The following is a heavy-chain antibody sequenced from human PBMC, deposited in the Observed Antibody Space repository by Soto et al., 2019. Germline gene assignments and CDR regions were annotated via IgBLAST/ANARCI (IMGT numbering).Heavy chain of an antibody. V-gene: IGHV4-39*01. D-gene: IGHD6-19*01. CDR1: GGSISSSSYY. CDR2: IYYSGST. J-gene: IGHJ4*02. CDR3: ARSSGWYRGGFDY. Sequence: SETLSLTCTVSGGSISSSSYYWGWIRQPPGKGLEWIGSIYYSGSTYYNTSLKSRVTISVDTSKNQFSLKLSSVTAADTAVYYCARSSGWYRGGFDYWGQGTLVTVSS.